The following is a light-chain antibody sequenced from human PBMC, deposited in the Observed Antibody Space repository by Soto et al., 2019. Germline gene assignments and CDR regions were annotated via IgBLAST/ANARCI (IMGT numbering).Light chain of an antibody. CDR1: SSDVGSYNL. CDR3: CSYAGSSTFYV. Sequence: QSVLTQPASVSGSPGQSITIPCTGTSSDVGSYNLVSWYQQHPGKAPKLMIYEGSKRPSGVSNRFSGSKSGNTASLTISGLQAEDEADYYCCSYAGSSTFYVFGNGTKVTVL. V-gene: IGLV2-23*01. CDR2: EGS. J-gene: IGLJ1*01.